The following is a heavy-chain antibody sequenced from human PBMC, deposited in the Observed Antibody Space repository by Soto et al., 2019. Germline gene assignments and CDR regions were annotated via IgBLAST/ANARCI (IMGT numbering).Heavy chain of an antibody. V-gene: IGHV3-11*06. CDR2: ISTSSSYR. CDR3: ARDPRRRGNVGSGYYVAYFYYCMVV. D-gene: IGHD3-3*01. J-gene: IGHJ6*02. CDR1: GFAFSDYY. Sequence: GGSLRLSCEASGFAFSDYYMSWLRQAPGKGLEWISYISTSSSYRNYAASVEGRFTISRDDAKNSLFLQMNSLRAEDTAVYYCARDPRRRGNVGSGYYVAYFYYCMVVWDQGTTVTVSS.